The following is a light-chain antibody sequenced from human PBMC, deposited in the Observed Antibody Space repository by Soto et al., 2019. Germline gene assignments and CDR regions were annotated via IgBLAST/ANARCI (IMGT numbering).Light chain of an antibody. CDR2: GAS. CDR3: QQYNNWPPIT. CDR1: QSVSSN. Sequence: EIVVTQSPATLSVSPGGRSTLPCRASQSVSSNLAWYQQKPGQAPGLIXYGASTRATGIPARFSGSGSGTEFTLTISSLQSEDFAVYYCQQYNNWPPITFGQGTRLEIK. J-gene: IGKJ5*01. V-gene: IGKV3-15*01.